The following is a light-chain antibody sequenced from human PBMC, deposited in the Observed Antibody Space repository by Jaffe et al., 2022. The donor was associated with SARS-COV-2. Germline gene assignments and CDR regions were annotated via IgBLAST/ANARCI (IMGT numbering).Light chain of an antibody. CDR1: SSDVGGYNY. CDR2: EVT. J-gene: IGLJ1*01. CDR3: SSYAGSNDANV. Sequence: QSALTQPPSASGSPGQSVTISCTGTSSDVGGYNYVSWYQQHPGKAPKLIIYEVTERPSGVPDRFSGSKSGNTASLTVSGLQAEDEADYYCSSYAGSNDANVFGTGTKVTVL. V-gene: IGLV2-8*01.